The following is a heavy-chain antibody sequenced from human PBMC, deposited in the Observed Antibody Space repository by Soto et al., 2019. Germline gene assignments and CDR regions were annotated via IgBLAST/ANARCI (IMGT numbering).Heavy chain of an antibody. CDR3: AREGIVGAPTSYYYYGMQV. J-gene: IGHJ6*01. CDR1: GYTFTSYG. Sequence: ASVKVSCKASGYTFTSYGISWVRQAPGQGLEWMGWISAYNGNTNYAQKLQGRVTMTTDTSTSTAYMELRSLRSDDTAVYYCAREGIVGAPTSYYYYGMQVWGQATTDSLSS. D-gene: IGHD1-26*01. V-gene: IGHV1-18*01. CDR2: ISAYNGNT.